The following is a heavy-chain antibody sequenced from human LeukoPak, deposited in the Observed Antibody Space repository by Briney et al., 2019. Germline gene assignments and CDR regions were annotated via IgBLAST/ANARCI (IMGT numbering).Heavy chain of an antibody. V-gene: IGHV3-7*05. CDR2: IKEDGTEE. D-gene: IGHD5-24*01. Sequence: PGGSLRLSCAASGFTFTSSWMTWVRQAPGKGLEWVAHIKEDGTEEYYIDSVKGRFSISRDNAKNTLYLQMSSVRAEDTAVYYCARWIDGWEFDYWGQGTLVSVSS. CDR3: ARWIDGWEFDY. CDR1: GFTFTSSW. J-gene: IGHJ4*02.